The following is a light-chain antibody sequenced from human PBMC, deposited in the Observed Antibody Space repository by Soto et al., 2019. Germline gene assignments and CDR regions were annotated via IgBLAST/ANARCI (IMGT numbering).Light chain of an antibody. CDR2: SAS. CDR1: QSVSSY. J-gene: IGKJ3*01. V-gene: IGKV3-20*01. Sequence: EIVLTQSPGTLSLSPGERATLSCRASQSVSSYVAWYQQQPGQAPRLLIYSASSRAPGIPDRFSGSGSGTDFTLTISRLEPEDFAVYYCQHYGSSPLTFGPGTKVDVK. CDR3: QHYGSSPLT.